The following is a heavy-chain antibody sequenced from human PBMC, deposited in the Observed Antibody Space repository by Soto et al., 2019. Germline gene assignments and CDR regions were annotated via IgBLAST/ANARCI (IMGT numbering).Heavy chain of an antibody. CDR2: INAGNGNA. J-gene: IGHJ4*02. V-gene: IGHV1-3*05. CDR3: ARAVAVPADFDY. Sequence: QVQLVQSGAEEKKPGASVKVSCKASGYTFTGYAMHWVRQAPGQRLEWMGWINAGNGNAKYSQKFQSTVAXXRXASASTAYMELSSLRSEDTAVYFCARAVAVPADFDYWGQGTLVTVSS. D-gene: IGHD2-2*01. CDR1: GYTFTGYA.